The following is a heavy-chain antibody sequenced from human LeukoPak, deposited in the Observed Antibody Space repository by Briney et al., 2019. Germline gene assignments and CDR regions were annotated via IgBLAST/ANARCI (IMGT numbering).Heavy chain of an antibody. CDR3: ARDYGDYVPDY. D-gene: IGHD4-17*01. J-gene: IGHJ4*02. CDR1: GFTFGSYW. Sequence: GGSLGLSCAASGFTFGSYWMTWVRQAPGKGLEWVAVIWYDGSNKYYADSVKGRFTISRDNSKNTLYLQMNSLRAEDTAVYYCARDYGDYVPDYWGQGTLVTVSS. CDR2: IWYDGSNK. V-gene: IGHV3-33*08.